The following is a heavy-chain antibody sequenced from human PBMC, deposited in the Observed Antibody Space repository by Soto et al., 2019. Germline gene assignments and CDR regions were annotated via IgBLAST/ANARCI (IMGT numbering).Heavy chain of an antibody. J-gene: IGHJ3*02. CDR2: IYYSGST. CDR3: ARAAGVVTAIRAFDT. D-gene: IGHD2-21*02. Sequence: SETLSLTCTVSGGSISSYYWSWIRQPPGKGLEWIGYIYYSGSTNYNPSLKSRVTISVDTSKNQFSLKLSSVTAADTAVYYCARAAGVVTAIRAFDTWGQGTMVTVSS. CDR1: GGSISSYY. V-gene: IGHV4-59*01.